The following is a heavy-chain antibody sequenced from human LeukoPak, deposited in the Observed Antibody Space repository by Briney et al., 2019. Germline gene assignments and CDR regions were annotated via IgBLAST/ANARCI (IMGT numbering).Heavy chain of an antibody. CDR1: GYSFPTYW. J-gene: IGHJ3*02. CDR2: IYPGDSDT. D-gene: IGHD3-16*01. CDR3: ARHTSSVASDI. Sequence: GESLKISCKGSGYSFPTYWIGWVRQMPGKGLEWMGIIYPGDSDTRYSPSFQGQVTISADRSISTAYLQWNSLKASDTAMYFCARHTSSVASDIWGQGTKVTVSS. V-gene: IGHV5-51*01.